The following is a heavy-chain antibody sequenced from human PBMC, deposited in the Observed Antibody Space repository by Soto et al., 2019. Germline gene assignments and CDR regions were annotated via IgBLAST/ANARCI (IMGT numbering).Heavy chain of an antibody. CDR2: IYPGDSDT. CDR1: EYSFASYW. D-gene: IGHD5-18*01. V-gene: IGHV5-51*01. CDR3: ARQVEDGYSFGYHY. Sequence: GESLKISCXGSEYSFASYWIGWVRQMPGKGLEWMGIIYPGDSDTRYSPSFQGQVTISADNSISTAYLQWSSLKASDTAIYYCARQVEDGYSFGYHYWGQGTPVTVSS. J-gene: IGHJ4*02.